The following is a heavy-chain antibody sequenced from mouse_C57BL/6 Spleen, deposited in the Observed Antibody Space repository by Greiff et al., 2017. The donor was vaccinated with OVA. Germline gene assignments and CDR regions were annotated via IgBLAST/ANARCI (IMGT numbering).Heavy chain of an antibody. CDR1: GFTFSSYA. V-gene: IGHV5-9-1*02. J-gene: IGHJ4*01. Sequence: EVQRVESGEGLVKPGGSLKLSCAASGFTFSSYAMSWVRQTPEKRLEWVAYISSGGDYIYYADTVKGRFTISRDNARNTLYLQMSSLKSEDTAMYYCTRGGHYYAMDYWGQGTSVTVSS. CDR2: ISSGGDYI. CDR3: TRGGHYYAMDY.